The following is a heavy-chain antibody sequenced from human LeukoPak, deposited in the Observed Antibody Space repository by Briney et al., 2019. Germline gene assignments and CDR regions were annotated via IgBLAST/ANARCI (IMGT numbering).Heavy chain of an antibody. CDR1: GFTFSSYA. J-gene: IGHJ1*01. V-gene: IGHV3-23*01. Sequence: GGSLRLSCAASGFTFSSYAMSWVRQAPGKGLEWVSAISGSGGSTYYADSVKGRFTISRDNSKNTLYLQMNSLRAEDTAVYYCARDSSAEYFQHWGQGTLVTVSS. CDR3: ARDSSAEYFQH. CDR2: ISGSGGST.